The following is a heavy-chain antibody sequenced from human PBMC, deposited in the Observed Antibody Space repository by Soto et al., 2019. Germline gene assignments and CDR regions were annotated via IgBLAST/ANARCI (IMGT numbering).Heavy chain of an antibody. Sequence: QVQLVQSGAEVKKPGASVEVSCKASGYTFTTYYIHWVRHAPGQGLEWLGVINPGGVSTKYAQKFQDRVNMTSDTSTSTVYMDLSSLRSEDTAVYFCARGGNGDNVGYWYFDLWGRGTLVTVSP. V-gene: IGHV1-46*01. CDR1: GYTFTTYY. J-gene: IGHJ2*01. D-gene: IGHD4-17*01. CDR2: INPGGVST. CDR3: ARGGNGDNVGYWYFDL.